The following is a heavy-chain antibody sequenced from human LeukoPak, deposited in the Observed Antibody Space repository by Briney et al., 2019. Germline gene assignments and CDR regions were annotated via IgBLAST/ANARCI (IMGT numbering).Heavy chain of an antibody. CDR3: SRENGAFSPFGY. J-gene: IGHJ4*02. V-gene: IGHV4-4*02. D-gene: IGHD2-8*01. CDR1: GGSICNTNW. CDR2: ISLTGLT. Sequence: PSETLSLTCGVSGGSICNTNWWSWVRQPPGQGLEWIGEISLTGLTHYNPSLESRVTVSLDKSKNQLSLNLPSVTAADTAVYYCSRENGAFSPFGYWGQGTLVTVLS.